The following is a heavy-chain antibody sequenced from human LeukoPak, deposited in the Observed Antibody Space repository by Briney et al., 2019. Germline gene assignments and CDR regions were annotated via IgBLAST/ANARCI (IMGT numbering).Heavy chain of an antibody. D-gene: IGHD6-19*01. CDR1: GFTFSSYS. CDR2: ISYDGSNK. CDR3: ARSSVAGTGDY. J-gene: IGHJ4*02. Sequence: PGGSLRLSCAASGFTFSSYSMNWVRQAPGKGLEWVAVISYDGSNKYYADSVKGRFTISRDNSKNTLYLQMNSLRAEDTAVYYCARSSVAGTGDYWGQGTLVTVSS. V-gene: IGHV3-30*03.